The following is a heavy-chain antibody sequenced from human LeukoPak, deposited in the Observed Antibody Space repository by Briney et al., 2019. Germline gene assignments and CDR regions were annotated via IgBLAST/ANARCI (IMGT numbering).Heavy chain of an antibody. CDR1: GYTFRSYI. CDR3: ARDYYFYMDV. CDR2: MDPDSGNT. J-gene: IGHJ6*03. V-gene: IGHV1-8*01. Sequence: ASVKVSCKASGYTFRSYIINWVRQATGRGPEWLGWMDPDSGNTGYAQKFQGRVTMTGNTSISTAYMELSSLRSEDTAVYYCARDYYFYMDVWGKGTTVTVSS.